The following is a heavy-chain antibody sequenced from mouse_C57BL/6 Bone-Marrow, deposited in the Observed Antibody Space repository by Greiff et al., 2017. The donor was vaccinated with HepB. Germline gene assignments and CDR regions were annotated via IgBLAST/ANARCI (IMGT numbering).Heavy chain of an antibody. Sequence: VQLVESGAELARPGASVKMSCKASGYTFTSYTMHWVKQRPGQGLEWIGYINPSSGYTKYNQKFKDKATLTADKSSSTAYMQLSSLTSEDSAVYYCATVYYYGSLDYWGQGTTLTVSS. D-gene: IGHD1-1*01. CDR2: INPSSGYT. V-gene: IGHV1-4*01. CDR3: ATVYYYGSLDY. J-gene: IGHJ2*01. CDR1: GYTFTSYT.